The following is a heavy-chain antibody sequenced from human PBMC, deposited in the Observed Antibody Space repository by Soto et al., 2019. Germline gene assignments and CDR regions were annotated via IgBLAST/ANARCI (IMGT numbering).Heavy chain of an antibody. D-gene: IGHD2-2*01. CDR3: AKGQHCSSTSCYFYYYGMDV. Sequence: GESLKISCEGSGFRFTNYWIGRVRQMPGKGLEWLVIIFPVDSNLRYSPSFQGRLTISRDNSKNTLYLQMNSLRAEDTAVYYCAKGQHCSSTSCYFYYYGMDVWGQGTTVTVSS. J-gene: IGHJ6*02. V-gene: IGHV5-51*01. CDR2: IFPVDSNL. CDR1: GFRFTNYW.